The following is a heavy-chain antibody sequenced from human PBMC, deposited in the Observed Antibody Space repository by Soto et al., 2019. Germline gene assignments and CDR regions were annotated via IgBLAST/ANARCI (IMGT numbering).Heavy chain of an antibody. V-gene: IGHV3-23*01. J-gene: IGHJ6*02. Sequence: PVGSLRLSCAASGFTFSSYAMSWVRQAPGKGLEWVSAISGSGGSTYYADSVKGRFTISRDNSKNTLYLQMNSLRAEDTAVYYCAKGSGGGRSYYYYYGMDVWGQGTTVTVSS. CDR1: GFTFSSYA. CDR2: ISGSGGST. D-gene: IGHD2-15*01. CDR3: AKGSGGGRSYYYYYGMDV.